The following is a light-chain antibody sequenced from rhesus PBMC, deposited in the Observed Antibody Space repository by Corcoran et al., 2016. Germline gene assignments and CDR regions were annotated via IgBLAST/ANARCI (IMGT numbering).Light chain of an antibody. CDR3: MQGTHWPPWT. Sequence: DVVMTQSPLSLPVTLGQPASISCRSSQSLVHSDGKTYLNWLPQKPGQPPRRVIYQVSNRDSGVPDRFSGRGAGTDFTRKISRVEAEDVGVYYCMQGTHWPPWTFGQGTKVEIK. V-gene: IGKV2S9*01. CDR1: QSLVHSDGKTY. J-gene: IGKJ1*01. CDR2: QVS.